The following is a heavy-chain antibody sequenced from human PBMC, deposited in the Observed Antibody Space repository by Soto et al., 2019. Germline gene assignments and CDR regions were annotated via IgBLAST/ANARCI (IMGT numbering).Heavy chain of an antibody. D-gene: IGHD2-2*01. CDR1: GFTFSSYW. CDR2: IKQDGSEK. J-gene: IGHJ4*02. CDR3: ARVMSLLWDIVLVPAILDY. Sequence: GGSLRLSCAASGFTFSSYWMSWVRQAPGKGLEWVANIKQDGSEKYYVDSVKGRFTISRDNAKNSLYLQMNSLRAEDTAVYYCARVMSLLWDIVLVPAILDYWGQGTLVTVSS. V-gene: IGHV3-7*05.